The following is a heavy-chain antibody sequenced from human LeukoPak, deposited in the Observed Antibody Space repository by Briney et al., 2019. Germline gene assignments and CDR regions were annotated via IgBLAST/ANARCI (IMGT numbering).Heavy chain of an antibody. Sequence: PGGSLRLSCAASGFSASGNYMSWVRQAPGKGLEWVSVIYGGGHTYYADSVKGRFTISRDKSRNTLYLQMNSLRAEDTAVYYCARDFVDRGMVNECWGQGTLVTDSS. J-gene: IGHJ4*02. V-gene: IGHV3-66*01. CDR2: IYGGGHT. D-gene: IGHD5-18*01. CDR3: ARDFVDRGMVNEC. CDR1: GFSASGNY.